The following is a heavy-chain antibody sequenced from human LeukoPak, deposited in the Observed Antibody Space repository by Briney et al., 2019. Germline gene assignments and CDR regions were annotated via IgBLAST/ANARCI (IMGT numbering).Heavy chain of an antibody. D-gene: IGHD3-22*01. CDR3: GRVTMIVVENCSDP. CDR1: GGSFSGYY. J-gene: IGHJ5*02. V-gene: IGHV4-34*01. Sequence: PSETLSLTCAVYGGSFSGYYWSWIRQPPGKGLEWIGEINHSGSTNYNPSLKSRVTISVDTSKNQFSLKLSSVTAADTAVYYCGRVTMIVVENCSDPGGREPW. CDR2: INHSGST.